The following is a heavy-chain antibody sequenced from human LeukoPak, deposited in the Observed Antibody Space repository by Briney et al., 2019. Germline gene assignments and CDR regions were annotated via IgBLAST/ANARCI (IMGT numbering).Heavy chain of an antibody. J-gene: IGHJ5*02. Sequence: ASVRVSFKASGYMFINYGITWVRQAPGQRLEWMGRISPYNDNTEYAEKFQGRVTMTTDSSTNTAYMEMRSLKSDDTAMYYCARDHGGSWFDPWGQGTLVTVSS. D-gene: IGHD3-16*01. V-gene: IGHV1-18*01. CDR3: ARDHGGSWFDP. CDR1: GYMFINYG. CDR2: ISPYNDNT.